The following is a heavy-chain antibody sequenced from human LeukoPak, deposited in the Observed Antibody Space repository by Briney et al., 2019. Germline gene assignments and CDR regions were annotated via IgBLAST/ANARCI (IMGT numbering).Heavy chain of an antibody. CDR2: INHSGST. D-gene: IGHD3-3*01. Sequence: SETLPLTCTVSGGSISSGDYYWSWIRQPPGKGLEWIGEINHSGSTNYNPSLKSRVTISVDTSKNQFSLKLSSVAAADTAVYYCATHQNYDFWSGYFDYWGQGTLVTVSS. J-gene: IGHJ4*02. CDR1: GGSISSGDYY. CDR3: ATHQNYDFWSGYFDY. V-gene: IGHV4-39*07.